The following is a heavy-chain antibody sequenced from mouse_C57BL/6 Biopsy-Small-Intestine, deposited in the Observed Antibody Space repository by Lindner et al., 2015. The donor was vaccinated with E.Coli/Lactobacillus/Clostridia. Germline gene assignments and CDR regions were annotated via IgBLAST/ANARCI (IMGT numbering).Heavy chain of an antibody. V-gene: IGHV1-59*01. CDR2: INPNHHTT. D-gene: IGHD3-1*01. Sequence: SVKVSCKASGYTLTSHHMHWVRQAPGQGLEWMGLINPNHHTTTYAQKFQGRVTMTSDTSTSTLYMELSSLRSEDTAVYYCARASATSTGLATHWGQGTLVTVSS. CDR1: GYTLTSHH. CDR3: ARASATSTGLATH. J-gene: IGHJ4*01.